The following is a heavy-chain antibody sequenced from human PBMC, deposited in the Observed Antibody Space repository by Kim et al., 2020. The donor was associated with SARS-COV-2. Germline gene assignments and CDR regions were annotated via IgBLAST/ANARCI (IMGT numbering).Heavy chain of an antibody. Sequence: ADSMKGRFTITRDKSKNTLYLQMNSLRAEDTAVYYCATTGSGSIDAFDIWGQGTMVTVSS. J-gene: IGHJ3*02. CDR3: ATTGSGSIDAFDI. V-gene: IGHV3-23*01. D-gene: IGHD3-10*01.